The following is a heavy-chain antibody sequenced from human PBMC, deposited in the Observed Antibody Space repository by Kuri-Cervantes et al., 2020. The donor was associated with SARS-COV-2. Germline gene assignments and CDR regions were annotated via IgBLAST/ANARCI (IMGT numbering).Heavy chain of an antibody. J-gene: IGHJ5*02. CDR3: VKGGARITNSGVVIANWFDP. D-gene: IGHD3-3*01. CDR1: GGSISGSGYY. CDR2: IHYRETT. V-gene: IGHV4-39*01. Sequence: SETLSLTCTVSGGSISGSGYYWAWTRQPQGKGLEWIGHIHYRETTYYNPSLESRATISIDTSKNQSSLKLSSVTAADTAVYYCVKGGARITNSGVVIANWFDPWGQGTLVTVSS.